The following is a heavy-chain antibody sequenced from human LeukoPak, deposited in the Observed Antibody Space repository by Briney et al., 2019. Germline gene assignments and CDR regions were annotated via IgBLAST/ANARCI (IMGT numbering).Heavy chain of an antibody. Sequence: GGSLLLSCAASGFTFSSYAMHWVRQAPGKGLEWVAVISYDGSNKYYADSVKGRFTISRDNSKNTLYLQMNSLRAEDMAVYYCARSMVRGVIMRALDYWGQGTLVTVSS. CDR1: GFTFSSYA. CDR2: ISYDGSNK. D-gene: IGHD3-10*01. J-gene: IGHJ4*02. V-gene: IGHV3-30*04. CDR3: ARSMVRGVIMRALDY.